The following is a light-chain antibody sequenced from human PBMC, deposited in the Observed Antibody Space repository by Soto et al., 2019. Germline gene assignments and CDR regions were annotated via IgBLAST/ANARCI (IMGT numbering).Light chain of an antibody. CDR2: AAP. V-gene: IGKV1-39*01. Sequence: DIKITQSPSSLSASVGDRVTITCRASQSISRYLNWYQQKPGKAPKLLIYAAPSLQSGVPSRFSGSGSGTEFTLTIGSLQPDDFATYYCQHSNSCSRTFGHGSKVAIK. J-gene: IGKJ3*01. CDR1: QSISRY. CDR3: QHSNSCSRT.